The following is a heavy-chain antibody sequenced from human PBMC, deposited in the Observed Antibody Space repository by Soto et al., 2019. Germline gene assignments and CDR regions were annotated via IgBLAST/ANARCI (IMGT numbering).Heavy chain of an antibody. J-gene: IGHJ4*02. CDR3: AKAGRIPAPDKYYFDY. CDR1: GFTFSSYA. CDR2: ISGSGGST. D-gene: IGHD1-1*01. V-gene: IGHV3-23*01. Sequence: EVHLLESGGGLVQPGGSLRLSSAVSGFTFSSYAMSWVRQAPGKGLEWVSAISGSGGSTYYADSVKGRFTISRDNSKNTLYLQMSSLRVEDTALYYCAKAGRIPAPDKYYFDYWGQGTLVTVSS.